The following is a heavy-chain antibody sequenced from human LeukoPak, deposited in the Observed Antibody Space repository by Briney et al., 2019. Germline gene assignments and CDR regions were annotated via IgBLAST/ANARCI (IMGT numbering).Heavy chain of an antibody. J-gene: IGHJ3*02. CDR1: GFIFSDYY. Sequence: GESLRLSCAASGFIFSDYYMGWIRQAPGKGLEWVSYISGSGSTIFYADSVKGRFTISRDNAKNSMHLQMNSLRAEDTAVYYCGRDFGLSGTKRSFDIWGQGTMVTVSS. CDR2: ISGSGSTI. D-gene: IGHD1-7*01. V-gene: IGHV3-11*01. CDR3: GRDFGLSGTKRSFDI.